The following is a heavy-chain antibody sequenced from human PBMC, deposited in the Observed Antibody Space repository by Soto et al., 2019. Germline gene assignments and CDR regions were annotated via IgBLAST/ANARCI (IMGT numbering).Heavy chain of an antibody. V-gene: IGHV3-7*01. D-gene: IGHD3-3*01. Sequence: SLRLSCAASRFTFSIYWMSWFCQSPGQGLEWVANIKQDGCEKYYVDSVKGRFTISRDNAKNSLYLQMNSLRADDTAVYYCAMLDPQYDFCSGYKRTYYGMDPWGQGTTITVSS. CDR1: RFTFSIYW. CDR3: AMLDPQYDFCSGYKRTYYGMDP. CDR2: IKQDGCEK. J-gene: IGHJ6*02.